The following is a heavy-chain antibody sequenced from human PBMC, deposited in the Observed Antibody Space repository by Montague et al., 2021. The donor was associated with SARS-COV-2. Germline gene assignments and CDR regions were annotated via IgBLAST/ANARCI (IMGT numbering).Heavy chain of an antibody. CDR2: IYHSGTT. D-gene: IGHD3-10*02. CDR3: VREKGGGLRNVLDI. V-gene: IGHV4-38-2*02. Sequence: SETLSLTCTVSGFSIGSGDYWGWIRQPPGKGLEWIGSIYHSGTTYYNPSLQSRLTMSIDTSTNQFSLRLTSATAADTAVFFCVREKGGGLRNVLDIWGQGTTVTVSS. J-gene: IGHJ3*02. CDR1: GFSIGSGDY.